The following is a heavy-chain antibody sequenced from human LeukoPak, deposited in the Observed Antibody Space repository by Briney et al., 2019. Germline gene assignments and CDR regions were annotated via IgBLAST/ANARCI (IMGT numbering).Heavy chain of an antibody. V-gene: IGHV1-69*04. CDR3: ARGYYGSGSYYISWFDP. CDR2: IIPILGIA. Sequence: GASVKISCKASGGTSSSYAISWVRQAPGQGLEWMGRIIPILGIANYAQKFQGRVTITADKSTSTAYMELSSLRSEDTAVYYCARGYYGSGSYYISWFDPWGQGTLVTVSS. D-gene: IGHD3-10*01. J-gene: IGHJ5*02. CDR1: GGTSSSYA.